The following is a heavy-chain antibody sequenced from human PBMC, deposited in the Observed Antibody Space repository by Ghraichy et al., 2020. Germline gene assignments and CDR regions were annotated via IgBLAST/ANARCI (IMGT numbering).Heavy chain of an antibody. D-gene: IGHD6-13*01. V-gene: IGHV1-46*01. CDR2: INPSGGST. Sequence: ASVKVSCKASGYTFTSYYMHWVRQAPGQGLEWMGIINPSGGSTSYAQKFQGRVTMTRDTSTSTVYMELSSLRSEDTAVYYCAKPRPAAGDAFDIWGQGTMVTVSS. J-gene: IGHJ3*02. CDR1: GYTFTSYY. CDR3: AKPRPAAGDAFDI.